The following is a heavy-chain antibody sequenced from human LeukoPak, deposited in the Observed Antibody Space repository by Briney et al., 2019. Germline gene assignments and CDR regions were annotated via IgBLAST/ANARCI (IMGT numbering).Heavy chain of an antibody. CDR1: GFTFSDYY. Sequence: GGSLRLSCAASGFTFSDYYMSWIRQAPGKGLGWVSYISSSGGSTNYADSVKGRFAISRDNAKNSLYLQVSSLRAEDTAVYYCARVGFCSGGTCFKYFQLWGQGTLVTVSS. CDR2: ISSSGGST. D-gene: IGHD2-15*01. V-gene: IGHV3-11*06. CDR3: ARVGFCSGGTCFKYFQL. J-gene: IGHJ1*01.